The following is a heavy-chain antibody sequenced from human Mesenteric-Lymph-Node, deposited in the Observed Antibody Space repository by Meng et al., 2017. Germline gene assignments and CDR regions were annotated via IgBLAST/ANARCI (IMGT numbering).Heavy chain of an antibody. CDR2: IHHSGSA. D-gene: IGHD2-21*01. J-gene: IGHJ4*02. CDR1: GGSMSSGNYY. Sequence: QVQPQESVPGLVDPSQTLSLTCTVYGGSMSSGNYYWSWIRQPPGKGLEWIGYIHHSGSAYYNPSLKSRVSISVDTSKNQFSLNLNSMTAADTAVYYCASFDHIPRRNYFDYWGQGTLVTVSS. CDR3: ASFDHIPRRNYFDY. V-gene: IGHV4-30-4*01.